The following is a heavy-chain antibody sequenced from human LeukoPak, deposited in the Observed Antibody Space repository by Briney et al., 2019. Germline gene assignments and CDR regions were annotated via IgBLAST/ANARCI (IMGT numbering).Heavy chain of an antibody. V-gene: IGHV3-7*01. J-gene: IGHJ4*02. Sequence: GGSLRLSCAASGFTFSSYWMSWVRQAPGKGLEWVANIKQDGSEEYYVDSVKGRFTISRDNAKNSLYLQMNSLRAEDTAVYYCASRGSGYDYYFDYWGQGTLVTVSS. CDR3: ASRGSGYDYYFDY. CDR1: GFTFSSYW. CDR2: IKQDGSEE. D-gene: IGHD5-12*01.